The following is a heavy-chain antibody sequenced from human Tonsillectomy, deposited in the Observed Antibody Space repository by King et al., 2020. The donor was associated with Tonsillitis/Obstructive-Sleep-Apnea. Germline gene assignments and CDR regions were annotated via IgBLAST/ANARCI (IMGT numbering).Heavy chain of an antibody. V-gene: IGHV4-31*03. CDR3: ARDRCSGGSCYPDY. CDR2: IYYSGST. CDR1: GGSISSGGYY. D-gene: IGHD2-15*01. Sequence: QLQESGPGLVKPSQTLSLTCTVSGGSISSGGYYWIWIRQHPGKGLEWIGYIYYSGSTYYNPSLKRRVTISVDTSKNQFSLKLSSVTAADTAVYYCARDRCSGGSCYPDYWGQGTLVTVSS. J-gene: IGHJ4*02.